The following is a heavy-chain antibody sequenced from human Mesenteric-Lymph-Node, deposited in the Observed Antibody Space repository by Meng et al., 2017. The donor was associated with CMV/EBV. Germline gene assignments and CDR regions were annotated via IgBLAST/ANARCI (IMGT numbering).Heavy chain of an antibody. Sequence: KVSCKASGYTFAAYWIGWVRQMPGKGLEWVVIINPGDSDTRYSPYFRGQVTISVDKSVNTAYLQWNSLKASDTAMYYCARQDRGGLFDYWGQGTLVTVSS. J-gene: IGHJ4*02. CDR3: ARQDRGGLFDY. CDR1: GYTFAAYW. V-gene: IGHV5-51*01. CDR2: INPGDSDT. D-gene: IGHD3-16*01.